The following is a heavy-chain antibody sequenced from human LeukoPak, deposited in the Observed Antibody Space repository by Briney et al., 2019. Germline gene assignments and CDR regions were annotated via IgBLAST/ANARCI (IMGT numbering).Heavy chain of an antibody. CDR2: FSAYNGNT. D-gene: IGHD3-10*01. Sequence: ASVKVSCKASGYTFTSYGISWVRQAPGQGLEWMGWFSAYNGNTNYAQKLQGRVTTTTDTSTSTAYMELRSLRSDDTAVYYCARDALWFGEPHDAFDIWGQGTMVTVSS. CDR3: ARDALWFGEPHDAFDI. V-gene: IGHV1-18*01. J-gene: IGHJ3*02. CDR1: GYTFTSYG.